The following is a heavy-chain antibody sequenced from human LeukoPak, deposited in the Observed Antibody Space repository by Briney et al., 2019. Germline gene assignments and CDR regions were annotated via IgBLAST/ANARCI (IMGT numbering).Heavy chain of an antibody. CDR1: GGTFSSYA. V-gene: IGHV1-69*13. J-gene: IGHJ4*02. D-gene: IGHD2-15*01. Sequence: SVKVSCKASGGTFSSYAISWVRQAPGQGLEWMGGIIPIFGTANYAQKFQGRVTITADESTSTAYMELSSLRSEDTAVYYCARLMALDCSGGSCYVYWGQGTLVTVSS. CDR3: ARLMALDCSGGSCYVY. CDR2: IIPIFGTA.